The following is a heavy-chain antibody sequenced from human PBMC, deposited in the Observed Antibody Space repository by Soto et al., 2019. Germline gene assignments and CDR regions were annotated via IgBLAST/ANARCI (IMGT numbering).Heavy chain of an antibody. D-gene: IGHD2-8*02. CDR1: GFSFSSSV. CDR3: GSDYTKNWCVDY. Sequence: PXGSLRLPCAASGFSFSSSVMHWVRQAPGKGLEWVTVISSDESQKFYADSVKGRFTVSRDNSKGTLYLQMNSLRTDDTAVYYCGSDYTKNWCVDYWGQGVLVTVYS. V-gene: IGHV3-30*03. CDR2: ISSDESQK. J-gene: IGHJ4*02.